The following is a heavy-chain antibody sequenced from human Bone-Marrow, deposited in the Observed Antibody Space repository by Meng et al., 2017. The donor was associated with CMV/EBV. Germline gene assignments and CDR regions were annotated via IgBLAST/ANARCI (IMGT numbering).Heavy chain of an antibody. CDR2: INPSGGGT. V-gene: IGHV1-46*01. D-gene: IGHD2-2*01. CDR3: AREFGMRYQLLFSYYYYGMDV. Sequence: ASVKVSCKASGYTFTSHYMHWVRQAPGQGLEWMGIINPSGGGTSYAQKFQGRVTMTRDTSTSTVYMELSSLRSEDTAVYYCAREFGMRYQLLFSYYYYGMDVWGQGTTVTVSS. CDR1: GYTFTSHY. J-gene: IGHJ6*02.